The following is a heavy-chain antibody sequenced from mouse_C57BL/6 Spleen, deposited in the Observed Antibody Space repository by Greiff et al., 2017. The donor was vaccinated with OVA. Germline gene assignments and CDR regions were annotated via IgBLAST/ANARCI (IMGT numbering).Heavy chain of an antibody. CDR3: ARGQLRLPYYFDY. Sequence: VQLQQPGAELVRPGSSVKLSCKASGYTFTSYWMHWVKQRPIQGLEWIGNIDPSDSETHYNQKFKDKATLTVDKSSSTAYMQLSSLTSEDSAVYYCARGQLRLPYYFDYWGQGTTLTVSS. CDR2: IDPSDSET. CDR1: GYTFTSYW. J-gene: IGHJ2*01. D-gene: IGHD3-2*02. V-gene: IGHV1-52*01.